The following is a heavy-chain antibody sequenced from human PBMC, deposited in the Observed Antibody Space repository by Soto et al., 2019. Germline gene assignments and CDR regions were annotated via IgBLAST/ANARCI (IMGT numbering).Heavy chain of an antibody. J-gene: IGHJ4*02. D-gene: IGHD3-10*01. CDR2: INFNSGGT. CDR1: EYSLTNSY. V-gene: IGHV1-2*02. CDR3: ARGSPTAVGY. Sequence: EASVKVSCKASEYSLTNSYVHWVRQAPGQGLEWMGWINFNSGGTNYAQMFQGRVTMTRDTSTTTAYMELTSLRSDDMAVYYCARGSPTAVGYWGQGALVTVSS.